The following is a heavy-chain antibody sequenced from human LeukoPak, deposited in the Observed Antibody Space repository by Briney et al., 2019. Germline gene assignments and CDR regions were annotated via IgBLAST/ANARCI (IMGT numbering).Heavy chain of an antibody. CDR3: ARLQVHCGGDCYTRWFDP. CDR2: IYYSGST. J-gene: IGHJ5*02. D-gene: IGHD2-21*02. CDR1: GGSVSSYY. Sequence: SETLTLTCTVSGGSVSSYYWSWIRQPPGEGLEWIAYIYYSGSTKYNPSLKSRVTISLDRSKNQFSLKLRSVTAADTAVYYCARLQVHCGGDCYTRWFDPWGQGTLVTVSS. V-gene: IGHV4-59*08.